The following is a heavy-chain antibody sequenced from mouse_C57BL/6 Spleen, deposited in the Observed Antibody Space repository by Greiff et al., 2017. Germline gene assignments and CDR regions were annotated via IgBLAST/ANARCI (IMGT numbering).Heavy chain of an antibody. CDR2: ISSGSSTI. Sequence: EVKLVESGGGLVKPGGSLKLSCAASGFTSSDYGMHWVRQAPETGLEWVAYISSGSSTIYYADTVKGRFTISRDNAKNTLFLQMTSLRSEDTAMYYCARPEDDGYYVFAYWGQGTLVTVSA. J-gene: IGHJ3*01. CDR3: ARPEDDGYYVFAY. V-gene: IGHV5-17*01. CDR1: GFTSSDYG. D-gene: IGHD2-3*01.